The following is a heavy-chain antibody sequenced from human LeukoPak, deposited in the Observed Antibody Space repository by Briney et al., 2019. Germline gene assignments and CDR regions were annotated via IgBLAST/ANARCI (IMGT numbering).Heavy chain of an antibody. CDR3: ATKTYGYCSSTSCYGQDYYYYYMDV. Sequence: GGSLRLXCAASGFTFSSYSMNWVRQAPGKGLEWVSSISSSSSYIYYADSVKGRFTISRDNAKNSLYLQMNSLRAEDTAVYYCATKTYGYCSSTSCYGQDYYYYYMDVWGKGTTVTVSS. D-gene: IGHD2-2*01. J-gene: IGHJ6*03. CDR2: ISSSSSYI. V-gene: IGHV3-21*01. CDR1: GFTFSSYS.